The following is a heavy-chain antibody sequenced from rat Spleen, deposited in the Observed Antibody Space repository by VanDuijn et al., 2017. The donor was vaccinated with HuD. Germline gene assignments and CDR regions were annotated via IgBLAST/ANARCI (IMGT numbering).Heavy chain of an antibody. D-gene: IGHD4-6*01. CDR2: ISYDGIST. CDR3: ARHWGY. J-gene: IGHJ2*01. V-gene: IGHV5-29*01. Sequence: EVQLVESGGGLVQPGRSLKLSCAAPGFTFNNYGMSWVRQAPTKGLEWVATISYDGISTYYRDSVRGRFTISSDNAKTTLYLQMDSLRSEDTATYYCARHWGYWGQGVTVTVSS. CDR1: GFTFNNYG.